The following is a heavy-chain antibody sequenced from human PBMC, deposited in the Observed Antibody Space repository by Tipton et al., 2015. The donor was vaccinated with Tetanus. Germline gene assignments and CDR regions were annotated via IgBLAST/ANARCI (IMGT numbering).Heavy chain of an antibody. J-gene: IGHJ6*02. CDR3: ARVGFFKYSSSYYYDYYGMDV. CDR2: INDRGST. CDR1: NGSFSTYY. Sequence: LRLSCAVSNGSFSTYYWSWIRQPPGKGLEWLGEINDRGSTNYNPPLKSRVTISVDSSKSQFSLSLSSVTAADTAVYYCARVGFFKYSSSYYYDYYGMDVWGPGTTITVSS. D-gene: IGHD6-13*01. V-gene: IGHV4-34*01.